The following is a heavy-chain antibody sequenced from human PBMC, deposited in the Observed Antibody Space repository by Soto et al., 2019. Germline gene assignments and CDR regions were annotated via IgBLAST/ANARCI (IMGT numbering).Heavy chain of an antibody. Sequence: QVQLVESGGGVVQPGRSLRLSCAASGFTFSSYGMHWVRQAPGKGLEWVAVIWYDGSNKYYADSVKGRFTISRDNSKNTLYLQMNSRRAEDTAVYYCARDDDDAFDIWGQGTMVTVSS. CDR1: GFTFSSYG. CDR3: ARDDDDAFDI. J-gene: IGHJ3*02. CDR2: IWYDGSNK. V-gene: IGHV3-33*01.